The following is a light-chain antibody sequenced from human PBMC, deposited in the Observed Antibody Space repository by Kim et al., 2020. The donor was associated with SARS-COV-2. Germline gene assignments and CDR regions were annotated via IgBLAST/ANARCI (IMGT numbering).Light chain of an antibody. V-gene: IGLV10-54*01. CDR3: SAWDSSLNAWV. CDR1: NNNIANHG. J-gene: IGLJ3*02. CDR2: TTD. Sequence: RQTATLPFTGTNNNIANHGASWLQQHQGRPPTLLSYTTDRRPSAISQRFSASRSGNTASLTITGLQPEDEADYYCSAWDSSLNAWVFGGGTQLTVL.